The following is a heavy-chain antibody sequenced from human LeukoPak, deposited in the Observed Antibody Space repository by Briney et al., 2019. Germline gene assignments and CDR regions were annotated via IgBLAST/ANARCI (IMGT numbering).Heavy chain of an antibody. Sequence: SVKVSCKASGGTFSSYAISWVRQAPGQGLEWMGGIIPIFGTANYAQKFQGRVTITADESTSTAYMELSSLRSEDTAVYYCAGATAMVTSFDYYYGMDIWGQGTTVTVSS. D-gene: IGHD5-18*01. J-gene: IGHJ6*02. CDR2: IIPIFGTA. V-gene: IGHV1-69*13. CDR1: GGTFSSYA. CDR3: AGATAMVTSFDYYYGMDI.